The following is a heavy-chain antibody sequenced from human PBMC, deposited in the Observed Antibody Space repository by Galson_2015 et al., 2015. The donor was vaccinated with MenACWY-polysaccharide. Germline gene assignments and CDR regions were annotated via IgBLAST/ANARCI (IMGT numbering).Heavy chain of an antibody. V-gene: IGHV3-30*02. Sequence: SLRLSCAASGLNFRNYGMHWVRQAPGKGLEWVAFIPYDGSNKYYPDSVKGRFTISRDNSKNTLYLQMNSLRVEDTAVYYCAKVVQQTTKNDYWGQGTLVTVSS. CDR1: GLNFRNYG. D-gene: IGHD4-17*01. CDR2: IPYDGSNK. J-gene: IGHJ4*02. CDR3: AKVVQQTTKNDY.